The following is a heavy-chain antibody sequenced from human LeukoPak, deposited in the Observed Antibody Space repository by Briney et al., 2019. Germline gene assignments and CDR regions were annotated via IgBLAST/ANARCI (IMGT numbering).Heavy chain of an antibody. CDR1: GFTFSSYA. CDR2: ISGSGGST. D-gene: IGHD6-19*01. CDR3: AKGPSSGWYRY. V-gene: IGHV3-23*01. J-gene: IGHJ4*02. Sequence: GGSLRLSCAASGFTFSSYAMSWVRQAPGKGLEWVSAISGSGGSTYYADSVKGRFTISRDDSKNTLYLQMNSLRAEDTAVYYCAKGPSSGWYRYWGQGTLVTVSS.